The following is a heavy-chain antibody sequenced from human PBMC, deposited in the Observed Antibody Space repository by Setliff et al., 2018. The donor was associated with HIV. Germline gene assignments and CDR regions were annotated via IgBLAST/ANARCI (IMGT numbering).Heavy chain of an antibody. D-gene: IGHD3-9*01. V-gene: IGHV1-18*01. Sequence: ASVKVSCKASGYSFTNLGLNWVRQAPGQGLEWMGWTSVYNGHTNFAQKLQDRVTMTTDTSTSTAYMELRSLRSDDTAVYYCARAYDVLTGYFDYWGQGTLVTVSS. J-gene: IGHJ4*02. CDR1: GYSFTNLG. CDR2: TSVYNGHT. CDR3: ARAYDVLTGYFDY.